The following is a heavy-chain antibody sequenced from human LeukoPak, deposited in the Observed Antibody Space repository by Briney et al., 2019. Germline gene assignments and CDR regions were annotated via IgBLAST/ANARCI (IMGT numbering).Heavy chain of an antibody. J-gene: IGHJ3*02. CDR1: GGSISSYY. V-gene: IGHV4-59*08. Sequence: PSETLSLTCTVSGGSISSYYWSWIRQPPGKGLEWIGYIYYSGSTNYNPSLKSRVTISVDTSKNQFSLKLSSVTAADTAVYYCASIVGAPGAFDIWGQGTMVTVSS. D-gene: IGHD1-26*01. CDR2: IYYSGST. CDR3: ASIVGAPGAFDI.